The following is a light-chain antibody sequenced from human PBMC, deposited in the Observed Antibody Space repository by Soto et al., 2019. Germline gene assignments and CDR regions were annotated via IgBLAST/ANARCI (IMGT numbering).Light chain of an antibody. CDR1: SSNIGKNT. J-gene: IGLJ1*01. CDR3: AAWANSLNGHV. V-gene: IGLV1-44*01. CDR2: TDN. Sequence: QSVLAQPPSVSGTPGQRVTISCSGSSSNIGKNTVSWYQQLPGAAPKPLISTDNQRPSGVPDRFSGSKSGTSASLAISGLQSEDEADYYCAAWANSLNGHVFGTGTKLTVL.